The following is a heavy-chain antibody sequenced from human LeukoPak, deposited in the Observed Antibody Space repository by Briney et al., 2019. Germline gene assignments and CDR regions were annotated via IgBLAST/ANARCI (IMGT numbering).Heavy chain of an antibody. CDR1: GYTFTGYY. CDR3: ARAGGKQWLGYYYYGMDV. Sequence: ASVEVSCKASGYTFTGYYMHWVRQAPGQGLEWMGWINPNSGGTNYAQKFQGRVTMTRDTSISTAYMELSRLRSGDTAVYYCARAGGKQWLGYYYYGMDVWGQGTTVTVSS. D-gene: IGHD6-19*01. J-gene: IGHJ6*02. CDR2: INPNSGGT. V-gene: IGHV1-2*02.